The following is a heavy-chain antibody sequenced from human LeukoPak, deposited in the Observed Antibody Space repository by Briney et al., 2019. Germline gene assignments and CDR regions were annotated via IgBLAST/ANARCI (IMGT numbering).Heavy chain of an antibody. J-gene: IGHJ1*01. CDR2: IYYSGRT. V-gene: IGHV4-39*01. CDR3: ARRRYYDGSGYLE. D-gene: IGHD3-22*01. CDR1: GDSVSRSDSY. Sequence: KPSETLSLTCSVSGDSVSRSDSYWDWIRQPPGKGLEWIGTIYYSGRTYYIPSLKSRVTMSVDPSNNQFSLNLRSVTAADTAVYYCARRRYYDGSGYLEWGQGTLLSVSS.